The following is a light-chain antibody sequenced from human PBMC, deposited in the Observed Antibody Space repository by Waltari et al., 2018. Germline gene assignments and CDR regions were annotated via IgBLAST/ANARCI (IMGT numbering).Light chain of an antibody. Sequence: EIMLTQSPGTLSLSRGERATPSCTASQSSSSYLAWYQQKPGQAPRLLIYDASSRATGIPDRFSGSGSGTDFSLTISRLEPEDFAVYYCQKYGSLPATFGQGTKVEIK. CDR2: DAS. J-gene: IGKJ1*01. CDR1: QSSSSY. CDR3: QKYGSLPAT. V-gene: IGKV3-20*01.